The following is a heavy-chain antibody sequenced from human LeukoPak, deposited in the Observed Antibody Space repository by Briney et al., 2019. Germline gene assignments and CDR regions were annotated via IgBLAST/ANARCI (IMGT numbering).Heavy chain of an antibody. Sequence: PSETLSLTCAVYGGSFSGYYWSWIRQPPGKGLEWIGEINHSGSTNYNPSLKSRVTISVDTSKNQFSLKLSSVTAADTAVYYCARVQDIVVVPAVGWFEPWGQGTLVTVSS. CDR1: GGSFSGYY. CDR2: INHSGST. D-gene: IGHD2-2*01. CDR3: ARVQDIVVVPAVGWFEP. V-gene: IGHV4-34*01. J-gene: IGHJ5*02.